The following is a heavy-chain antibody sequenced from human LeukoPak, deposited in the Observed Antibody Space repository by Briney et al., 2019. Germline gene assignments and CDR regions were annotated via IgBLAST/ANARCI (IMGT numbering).Heavy chain of an antibody. V-gene: IGHV3-21*04. CDR1: EFTFSSYS. Sequence: GGSLRLSCAASEFTFSSYSMNWVRQAPGKGLEWVSSISSSSNYIYYADSVKGRFTTSRDNAKNSLYLQMNSLRAEDTAVYYCSSTSLAWAGFDYWGQGTLVTVSS. CDR2: ISSSSNYI. D-gene: IGHD2-2*01. CDR3: SSTSLAWAGFDY. J-gene: IGHJ4*02.